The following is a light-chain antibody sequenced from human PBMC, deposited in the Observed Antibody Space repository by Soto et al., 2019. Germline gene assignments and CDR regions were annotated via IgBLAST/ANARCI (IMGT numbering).Light chain of an antibody. CDR3: QQYGSSSWT. CDR1: QSVSSSY. Sequence: ELVLPQSPGTLSLSPGERATLSCRASQSVSSSYLAWYQQKPGQAPRLLIYGASSRATGIPDRFSGSGSGTDFTLTISRLEPEDFAVYYCQQYGSSSWTFGQGTKVGIK. CDR2: GAS. V-gene: IGKV3-20*01. J-gene: IGKJ1*01.